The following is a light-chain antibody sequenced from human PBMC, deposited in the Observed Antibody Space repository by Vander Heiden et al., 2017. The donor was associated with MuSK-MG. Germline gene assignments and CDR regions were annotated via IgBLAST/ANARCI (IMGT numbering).Light chain of an antibody. J-gene: IGLJ2*01. CDR3: AAWDDSLFGVV. V-gene: IGLV1-47*01. CDR2: KNN. CDR1: NSNIGKNY. Sequence: QSVLTQPPSASGTPGQRVTISCSGSNSNIGKNYLYWYQHLPGTAPKLLIYKNNPRPSGVPDRFSGSKSGTTASLAIGGLRSEDEAVYYCAAWDDSLFGVVFGGGTKLTVL.